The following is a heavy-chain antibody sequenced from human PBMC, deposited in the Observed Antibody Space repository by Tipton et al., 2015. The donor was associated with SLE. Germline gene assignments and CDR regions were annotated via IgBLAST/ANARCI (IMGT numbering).Heavy chain of an antibody. J-gene: IGHJ4*02. D-gene: IGHD2-21*01. CDR1: GYSFTNFW. Sequence: VQLVQSGAEVKKPGESLKISCKGSGYSFTNFWIGWVRQMPGKGLEWMGIIYPGDSDTRYSPSFQGQVTISADKSISTAYLQWSSLKASDTAMYYCARQARYCGGDCYLDYRGQGTLITVSS. V-gene: IGHV5-51*01. CDR2: IYPGDSDT. CDR3: ARQARYCGGDCYLDY.